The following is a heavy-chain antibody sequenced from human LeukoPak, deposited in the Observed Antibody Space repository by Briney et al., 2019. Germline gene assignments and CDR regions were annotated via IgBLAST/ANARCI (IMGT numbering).Heavy chain of an antibody. Sequence: PGGSLRLSCAASGFTVSSNYLSWVRQAPGKRLEWVSIIYSGGTTYYTDSVKGRFTISRDNSNNMLYLQMNSLRAEDTAVYYCARGYYSGGSCYSKDYYYMDVWGKGTTVTVSS. J-gene: IGHJ6*03. CDR2: IYSGGTT. V-gene: IGHV3-53*01. CDR3: ARGYYSGGSCYSKDYYYMDV. D-gene: IGHD2-15*01. CDR1: GFTVSSNY.